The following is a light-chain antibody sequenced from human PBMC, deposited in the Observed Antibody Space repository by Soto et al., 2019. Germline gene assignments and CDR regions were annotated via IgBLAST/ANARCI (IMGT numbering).Light chain of an antibody. CDR3: NSHAGSIYV. CDR2: EVS. CDR1: SRDVGGYKY. Sequence: QSALTQPPSASGSPGQSVTITCTGTSRDVGGYKYVSWYQQHPGKAPNPILYEVSTRPSGVPDRFSGSKSGNTASLTVSGLQAEDEADYYCNSHAGSIYVLGTRTKVTAL. J-gene: IGLJ1*01. V-gene: IGLV2-8*01.